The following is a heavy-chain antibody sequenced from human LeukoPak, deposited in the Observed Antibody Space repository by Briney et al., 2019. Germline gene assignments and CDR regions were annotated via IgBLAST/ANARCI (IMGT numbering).Heavy chain of an antibody. CDR1: GFTASSKY. Sequence: GGSLRLSCAASGFTASSKYMSWVRQAPGKGLEGVSVIYSGGSTYYADSVKGRFTISRDNAKNSLYLQMNSLRAEDTALYYCARDGPQQWLARDAFDIWGQGTMVTVSS. D-gene: IGHD6-19*01. CDR2: IYSGGST. CDR3: ARDGPQQWLARDAFDI. J-gene: IGHJ3*02. V-gene: IGHV3-66*01.